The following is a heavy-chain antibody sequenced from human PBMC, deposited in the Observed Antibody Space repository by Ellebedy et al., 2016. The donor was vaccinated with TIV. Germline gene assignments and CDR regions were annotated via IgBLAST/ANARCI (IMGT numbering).Heavy chain of an antibody. Sequence: GESLKISXAASGFTFSSYAMSWVRQAPGKGLEWVSAISGSGGSTYYADSVKGRFTISRDNSKNTLYLQMNSLRAEDTAVYYCAKAPIQLLKYYFDYWGQGTLVTVSS. V-gene: IGHV3-23*01. CDR1: GFTFSSYA. J-gene: IGHJ4*02. D-gene: IGHD5-18*01. CDR3: AKAPIQLLKYYFDY. CDR2: ISGSGGST.